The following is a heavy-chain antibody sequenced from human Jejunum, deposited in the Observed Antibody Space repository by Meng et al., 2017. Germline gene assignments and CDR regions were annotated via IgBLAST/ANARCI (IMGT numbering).Heavy chain of an antibody. V-gene: IGHV4-39*07. J-gene: IGHJ4*02. D-gene: IGHD2/OR15-2a*01. CDR3: ARRKSATSFRDY. Sequence: GSLRLSCTVSGGSISSNGYYWGWIRQPPGKGLEWIGNIYYSGSTSYNPSLKSRVTISVATAKNKFSLELTSVTAADTAVYYCARRKSATSFRDYWGQGTLVTVSS. CDR1: GGSISSNGYY. CDR2: IYYSGST.